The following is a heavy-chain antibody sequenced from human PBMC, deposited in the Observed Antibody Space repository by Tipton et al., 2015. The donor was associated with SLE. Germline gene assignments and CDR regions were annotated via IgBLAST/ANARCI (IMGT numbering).Heavy chain of an antibody. CDR1: GFTFSSHA. Sequence: SLRLSCAASGFTFSSHAMSWVRQAPGKGLEWVSVTYRGGTTYYVDSVRGRFTISRDNSKNTLYLQMNSLRAEDTAVYYCARSLIPILLPSDSWGQGTLVSVSS. CDR3: ARSLIPILLPSDS. J-gene: IGHJ4*02. V-gene: IGHV3-23*03. CDR2: TYRGGTT. D-gene: IGHD3-22*01.